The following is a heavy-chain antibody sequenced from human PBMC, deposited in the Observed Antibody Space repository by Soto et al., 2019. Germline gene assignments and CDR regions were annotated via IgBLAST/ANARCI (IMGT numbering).Heavy chain of an antibody. CDR2: IAPSDSYT. CDR1: VYSFTTYW. D-gene: IGHD6-13*01. CDR3: AKHRRAGAGSFDP. Sequence: VESLKISCKGSVYSFTTYWITWVRQMPGKGLECMGRIAPSDSYTNYSPSFQGHVTMSVDKSTTTAYLQWSSLKASDTAMYYCAKHRRAGAGSFDPWGQGTLVTVCS. V-gene: IGHV5-10-1*01. J-gene: IGHJ5*02.